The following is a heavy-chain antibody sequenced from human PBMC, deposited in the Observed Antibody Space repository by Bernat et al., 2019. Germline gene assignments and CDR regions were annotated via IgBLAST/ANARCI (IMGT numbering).Heavy chain of an antibody. Sequence: QVQLVESGGGVVQPGGSLRLSCAASGFAFSTSDMHWVRQAPGKGLEWVAVIWHDGTNKYYPDSVKGRFTISRDNAKNTLYLQLNSLRADDTAVYFCARSPSPLESGCYLDYFDSWGQGTLVTVSS. CDR2: IWHDGTNK. CDR3: ARSPSPLESGCYLDYFDS. CDR1: GFAFSTSD. D-gene: IGHD1-26*01. V-gene: IGHV3-33*01. J-gene: IGHJ4*02.